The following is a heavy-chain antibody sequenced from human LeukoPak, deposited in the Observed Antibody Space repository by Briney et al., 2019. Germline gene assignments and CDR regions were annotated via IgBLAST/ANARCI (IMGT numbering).Heavy chain of an antibody. CDR2: IWYDGSKK. CDR1: GFTFSGYG. V-gene: IGHV3-33*06. D-gene: IGHD3-3*01. CDR3: AKQYDFWSGPDY. Sequence: GGSLRLSCTASGFTFSGYGMHWVRQAPGKGLEWVAVIWYDGSKKYHADSVKGRFTISRDNSKNTLYLQMNSLRVEDTAVYYCAKQYDFWSGPDYWGQGTLVTVSS. J-gene: IGHJ4*02.